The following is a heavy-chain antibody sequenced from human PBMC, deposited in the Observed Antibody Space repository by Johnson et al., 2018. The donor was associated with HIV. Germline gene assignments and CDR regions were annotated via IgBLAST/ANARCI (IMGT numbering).Heavy chain of an antibody. CDR1: GFTFSSYA. Sequence: VQLVESGGGLVQPGGSLRLSCAASGFTFSSYAMSWVRQAPGKGLEWVARIKRKSDGGTTDYAAPVKGRFSISRDDSRSTVYLQMNRLKTEETAGYYCAKDRGFEIWGPGTVVTVSS. CDR2: IKRKSDGGTT. CDR3: AKDRGFEI. V-gene: IGHV3-15*01. D-gene: IGHD3-10*01. J-gene: IGHJ3*02.